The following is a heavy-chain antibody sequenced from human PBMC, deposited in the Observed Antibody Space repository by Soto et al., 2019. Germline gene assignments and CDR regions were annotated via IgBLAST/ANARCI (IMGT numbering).Heavy chain of an antibody. Sequence: GASVKVSCKASGGTFSSYAISWVRQAPGQGLEWMGGIIPIFGTANYAQEFQGRVTITADESTSTAYMELSSLRSEDTAVYYCASGSHGDYEPYYYYGMDVWGQGTTVTVSS. CDR2: IIPIFGTA. CDR1: GGTFSSYA. V-gene: IGHV1-69*13. CDR3: ASGSHGDYEPYYYYGMDV. J-gene: IGHJ6*02. D-gene: IGHD4-17*01.